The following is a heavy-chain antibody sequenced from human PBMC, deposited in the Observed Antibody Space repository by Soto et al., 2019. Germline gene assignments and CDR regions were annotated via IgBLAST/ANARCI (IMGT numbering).Heavy chain of an antibody. CDR2: ISSNGGST. Sequence: GGSLRLSCSASGFTFSSYAMHWVRQAPGKGLEYVSAISSNGGSTYYADSVKGRFTISRDNSKDTLYLQMSSLRAEDTAVYYCGKGGVGNCSGGSCYYGIWCQGTMVPVSS. J-gene: IGHJ3*02. V-gene: IGHV3-64D*06. CDR1: GFTFSSYA. CDR3: GKGGVGNCSGGSCYYGI. D-gene: IGHD2-15*01.